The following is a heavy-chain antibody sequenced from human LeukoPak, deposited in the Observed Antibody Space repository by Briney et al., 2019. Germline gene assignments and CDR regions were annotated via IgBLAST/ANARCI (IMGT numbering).Heavy chain of an antibody. CDR1: GFTFSSYG. CDR2: IWYDGSNK. Sequence: GGSLRLSCVASGFTFSSYGMHWVRQAPGKGLEWVAVIWYDGSNKYYADSVKGRFTISRDNSKNTLYLQMNSLRAEDTAVYYCAKSDDYGDYGTSDYWGQGTLVTVSS. V-gene: IGHV3-33*06. CDR3: AKSDDYGDYGTSDY. D-gene: IGHD4-17*01. J-gene: IGHJ4*02.